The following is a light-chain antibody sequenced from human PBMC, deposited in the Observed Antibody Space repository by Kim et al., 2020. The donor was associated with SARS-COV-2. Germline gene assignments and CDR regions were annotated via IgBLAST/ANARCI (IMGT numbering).Light chain of an antibody. CDR2: YDS. V-gene: IGLV3-21*04. CDR1: YIGAKG. CDR3: QAWDRTSHRV. Sequence: SYELTQPPSVSVAPGKTASITCGGDYIGAKGVHWYQQKPGQAPVVVIYYDSGRPSGIPERFSGSNSGNTATLTISRVEAGDEEDYYCQAWDRTSHRVFGGGTQLTVL. J-gene: IGLJ7*01.